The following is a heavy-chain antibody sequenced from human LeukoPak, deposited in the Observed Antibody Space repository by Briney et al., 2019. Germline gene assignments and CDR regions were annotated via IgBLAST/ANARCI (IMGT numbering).Heavy chain of an antibody. Sequence: PSETLSLTCTVSGGSISSGDYYWSWIRQPPGKGLEWIGYIYYSGSTYYNPSLKSRVTISVDTSKNQFSLKLSSVTAADTVVYYCACRDYGDYLMDVWGQGTTVTVSS. V-gene: IGHV4-30-4*01. D-gene: IGHD4-17*01. J-gene: IGHJ6*02. CDR1: GGSISSGDYY. CDR2: IYYSGST. CDR3: ACRDYGDYLMDV.